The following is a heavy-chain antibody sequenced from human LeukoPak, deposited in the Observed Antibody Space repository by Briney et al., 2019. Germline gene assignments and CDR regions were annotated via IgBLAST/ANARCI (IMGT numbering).Heavy chain of an antibody. J-gene: IGHJ3*02. CDR3: ARAYYDFWSGTPHAFDI. CDR2: IYPGDSDT. V-gene: IGHV5-51*01. CDR1: GYTLTELS. Sequence: KVSCKVSGYTLTELSMHWVRQAPGKGLEWMGIIYPGDSDTRYSPSFQGQVTISADKSISTAYLQWSSLKASDTAMYYCARAYYDFWSGTPHAFDIWGQGTMVTVSS. D-gene: IGHD3-3*01.